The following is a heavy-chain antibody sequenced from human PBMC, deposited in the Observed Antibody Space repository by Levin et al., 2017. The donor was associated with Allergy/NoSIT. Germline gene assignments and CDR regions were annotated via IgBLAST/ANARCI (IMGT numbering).Heavy chain of an antibody. Sequence: KVSCKGSGYSFTSYWISWVRQMPGKGLEWMGRIDPSDSYTNYSPSFQGHVTISADKSISTAYLQWSSLKASDTAMYYCARLPYSSGWPFDYWGQGTLVTVSS. D-gene: IGHD6-19*01. CDR2: IDPSDSYT. V-gene: IGHV5-10-1*01. J-gene: IGHJ4*02. CDR1: GYSFTSYW. CDR3: ARLPYSSGWPFDY.